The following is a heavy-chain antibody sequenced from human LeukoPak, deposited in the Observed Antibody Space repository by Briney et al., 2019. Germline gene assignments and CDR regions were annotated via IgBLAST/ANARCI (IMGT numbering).Heavy chain of an antibody. J-gene: IGHJ4*02. V-gene: IGHV1-18*01. CDR3: ARVATMVRGVIPYYFDY. CDR1: GYTFTSYG. D-gene: IGHD3-10*01. CDR2: ISAYNGNT. Sequence: ASVKVSCKASGYTFTSYGISWVRQAPGQGLEWMGWISAYNGNTNYAQKLQGRVTMTTDTSTSTAYMELRSLRSDDTAVYYCARVATMVRGVIPYYFDYWGQGTLVTVSS.